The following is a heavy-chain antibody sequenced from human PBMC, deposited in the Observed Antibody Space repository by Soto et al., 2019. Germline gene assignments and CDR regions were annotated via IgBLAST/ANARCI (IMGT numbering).Heavy chain of an antibody. CDR1: GGSVNSYD. CDR3: ARRFCRGGSCYSSFDY. J-gene: IGHJ4*02. V-gene: IGHV4-59*08. Sequence: SETLSLTCSVSGGSVNSYDWSWIRQPPGKELEWIGYIYNSGGTDYNPSLKSRVTISEDTSKNQFSLKLTSVTATDTAVYYCARRFCRGGSCYSSFDYWGQGTLVTVSS. D-gene: IGHD2-15*01. CDR2: IYNSGGT.